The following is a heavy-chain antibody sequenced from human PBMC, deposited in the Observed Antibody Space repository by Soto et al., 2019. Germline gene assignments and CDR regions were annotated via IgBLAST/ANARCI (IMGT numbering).Heavy chain of an antibody. D-gene: IGHD2-2*01. CDR3: ARDSLNRDIVVVPAGNWFDP. CDR1: GYTFTSYG. J-gene: IGHJ5*02. V-gene: IGHV1-18*01. CDR2: ISAYNGNT. Sequence: QVQLVQSGAEVKKPGASVKVSCKASGYTFTSYGISWVRQAPGQGLERMGWISAYNGNTNYAQKLQGRVTMTTDTSTSTAYMELRSLRSDDTAVYYCARDSLNRDIVVVPAGNWFDPWGQGTLVTVSS.